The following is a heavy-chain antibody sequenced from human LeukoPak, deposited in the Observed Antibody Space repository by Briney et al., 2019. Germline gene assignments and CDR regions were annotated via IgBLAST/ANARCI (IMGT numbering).Heavy chain of an antibody. Sequence: SETLSLTCTVSGGSISSYYWSWIRQPPGKGLEWIGYIYYSGSTNYNPSLKSRVTISVDTSKNQFSLKLSSVTAADTAVHYCARGEQQLVGDAFDIWGQGTMVTVSS. CDR1: GGSISSYY. V-gene: IGHV4-59*08. D-gene: IGHD6-13*01. J-gene: IGHJ3*02. CDR2: IYYSGST. CDR3: ARGEQQLVGDAFDI.